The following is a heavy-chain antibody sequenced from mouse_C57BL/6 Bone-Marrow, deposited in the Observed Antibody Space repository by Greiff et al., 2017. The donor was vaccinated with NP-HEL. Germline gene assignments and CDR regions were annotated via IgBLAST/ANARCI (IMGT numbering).Heavy chain of an antibody. CDR2: IDPANGNT. V-gene: IGHV14-3*01. Sequence: EVQLQQSVAELVRPGASVKLSCTASGFNIKNTYMHWVKQRPEQGLEWIGRIDPANGNTKYAPKFQGKATITADTSSNTAYLPLSSLTSEDTAIYYCASPPIYDGYSAWFAYWGQGTLVTVSA. CDR1: GFNIKNTY. CDR3: ASPPIYDGYSAWFAY. J-gene: IGHJ3*01. D-gene: IGHD2-3*01.